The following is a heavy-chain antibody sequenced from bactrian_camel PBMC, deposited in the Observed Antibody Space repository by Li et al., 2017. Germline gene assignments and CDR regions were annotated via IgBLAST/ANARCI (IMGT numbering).Heavy chain of an antibody. CDR1: GSVPSTFC. CDR2: INSDGAT. CDR3: AARGPYCYTKLSVRDFTY. D-gene: IGHD2*01. V-gene: IGHV3S53*01. J-gene: IGHJ6*01. Sequence: HVQLVESGGGSAQPGGSLTLSCISSGSVPSTFCMAWFRSPPGQGERESIATINSDGATDYSYSVKGRFTISRDNAKNTLTLQMNSLKPEDTAMYYCAARGPYCYTKLSVRDFTYWGQGTQVTVS.